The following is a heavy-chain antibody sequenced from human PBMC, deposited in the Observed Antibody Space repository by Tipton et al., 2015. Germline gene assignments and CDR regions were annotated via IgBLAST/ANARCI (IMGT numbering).Heavy chain of an antibody. D-gene: IGHD6-19*01. Sequence: SLRLSCAASGFTFSTYTMTWVRQAPGRGLEWVSAIRPSGETTYYTDSGKGRFTISRANSRNTLYLQMTSLRADDTAVYYCEEDSAQGLRGDNWFGSWGQGTLVTVSS. CDR1: GFTFSTYT. V-gene: IGHV3-23*01. CDR3: EEDSAQGLRGDNWFGS. CDR2: IRPSGETT. J-gene: IGHJ5*01.